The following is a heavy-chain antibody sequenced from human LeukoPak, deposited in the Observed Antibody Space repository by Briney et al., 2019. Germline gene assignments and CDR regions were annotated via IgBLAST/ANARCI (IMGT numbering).Heavy chain of an antibody. CDR3: TTWPAADLKLEY. Sequence: GSLRLPCAASGFTFSNAWMSWVRQAPGKGLEWVGRIKSKSDGGTTDYAAPVKGRFTISRDDSKNTLYLQMNSLKTEDTAVYYCTTWPAADLKLEYCGAGALFTVSS. CDR2: IKSKSDGGTT. D-gene: IGHD2-2*01. J-gene: IGHJ4*02. V-gene: IGHV3-15*01. CDR1: GFTFSNAW.